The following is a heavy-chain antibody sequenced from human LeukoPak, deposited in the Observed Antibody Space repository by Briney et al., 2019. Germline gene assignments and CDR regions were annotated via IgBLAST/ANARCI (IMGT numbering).Heavy chain of an antibody. J-gene: IGHJ4*02. CDR2: IKQDGSKK. D-gene: IGHD3-22*01. CDR1: GFTFRNYW. V-gene: IGHV3-7*03. Sequence: GGSLRLSCAASGFTFRNYWMSWVRQAPGTGLEWVANIKQDGSKKNYVDSVKGRFTISRDNAKNSLYLQMNSLRAEDTAVYYCATPLDYYDSSGYHQGGDWGQGTLVTVSS. CDR3: ATPLDYYDSSGYHQGGD.